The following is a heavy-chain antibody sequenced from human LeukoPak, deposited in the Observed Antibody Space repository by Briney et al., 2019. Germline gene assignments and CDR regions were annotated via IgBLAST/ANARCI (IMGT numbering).Heavy chain of an antibody. Sequence: KPSETLSLTCTVSGGSISSSSYYWGWIRQPPGKGLEWIGTIYYSGSTYYNPSLKSRVTMSVDTSKNQFSLKLSSVTAADTAVYYCARHTYYDILMNNWFDPWGQGTLVTVSS. V-gene: IGHV4-39*01. D-gene: IGHD3-9*01. CDR2: IYYSGST. J-gene: IGHJ5*02. CDR1: GGSISSSSYY. CDR3: ARHTYYDILMNNWFDP.